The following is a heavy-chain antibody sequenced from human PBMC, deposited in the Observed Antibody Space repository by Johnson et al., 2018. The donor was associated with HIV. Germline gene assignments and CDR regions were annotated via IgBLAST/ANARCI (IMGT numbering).Heavy chain of an antibody. D-gene: IGHD3-3*01. J-gene: IGHJ3*02. CDR3: ARGISQPYYNFWSGYHYPDAFDI. V-gene: IGHV3-23*04. Sequence: VQLVESGGGLVQPGGSLRLSCAASGFTFSSYAMSWVRQAPGKGLEWVSAISGSGGSTYYADSVKGRFTISRENAKNSLYLQMNSLRAGDTAVYYCARGISQPYYNFWSGYHYPDAFDIWGQGTMVTVSS. CDR1: GFTFSSYA. CDR2: ISGSGGST.